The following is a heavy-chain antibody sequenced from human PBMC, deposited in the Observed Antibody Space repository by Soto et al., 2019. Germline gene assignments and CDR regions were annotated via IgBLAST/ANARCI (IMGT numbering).Heavy chain of an antibody. CDR1: GYSFISYW. V-gene: IGHV5-51*01. J-gene: IGHJ6*02. Sequence: PGGSLILSCKGSGYSFISYWIGWVRQMPGKGLEWMGIIYPGDSDARYSPSFQGQVTISADKSISTAYLQWSSLKASDSAMYYCARLWAGTSSPLDVWGQGTTVTGSS. CDR3: ARLWAGTSSPLDV. CDR2: IYPGDSDA. D-gene: IGHD1-1*01.